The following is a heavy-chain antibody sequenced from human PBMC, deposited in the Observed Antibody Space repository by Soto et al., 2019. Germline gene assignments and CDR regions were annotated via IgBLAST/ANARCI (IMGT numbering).Heavy chain of an antibody. CDR3: ATQTSGTGTTFDY. V-gene: IGHV3-23*01. J-gene: IGHJ4*02. CDR2: ISGGGGST. D-gene: IGHD1-1*01. CDR1: KFTVSSYS. Sequence: GGSLRLSCAASKFTVSSYSMSWVRQTPGAGLEWVSAISGGGGSTYYADSVKGRFTISRDNSKNTLNLQMISLRAEDTAVYYCATQTSGTGTTFDYWGQGT.